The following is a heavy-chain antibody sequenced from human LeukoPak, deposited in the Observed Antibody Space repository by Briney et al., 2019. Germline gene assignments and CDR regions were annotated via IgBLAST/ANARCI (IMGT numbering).Heavy chain of an antibody. CDR1: GFTFSSYG. J-gene: IGHJ4*02. CDR3: AKDLSLGLDY. V-gene: IGHV3-30*18. Sequence: PGGSLRVSCAASGFTFSSYGMHWVRQAPGNGLEWVAVISYDGSNKYYADSVKGRFTISRDNSKNTLYLQMNSLRAEDTAVYYCAKDLSLGLDYWGQGTLVTVSS. D-gene: IGHD2/OR15-2a*01. CDR2: ISYDGSNK.